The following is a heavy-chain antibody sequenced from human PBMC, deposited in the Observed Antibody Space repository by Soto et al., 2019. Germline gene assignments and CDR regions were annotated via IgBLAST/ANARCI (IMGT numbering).Heavy chain of an antibody. V-gene: IGHV1-18*01. CDR3: ARDLGGSCSYYNDY. CDR2: ISGFNDKT. CDR1: GYTFTSTG. J-gene: IGHJ4*02. Sequence: ASVKVSCKASGYTFTSTGISWVRQAPGQGPEWMGWISGFNDKTNYAQKFQGRVTMTADTSTTTAYMEMRSLTSDDTAVYYCARDLGGSCSYYNDYWGEGTLVTVSS. D-gene: IGHD3-10*01.